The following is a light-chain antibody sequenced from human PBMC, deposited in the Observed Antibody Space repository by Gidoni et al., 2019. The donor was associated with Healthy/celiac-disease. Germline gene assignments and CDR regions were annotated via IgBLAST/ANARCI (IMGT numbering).Light chain of an antibody. V-gene: IGLV2-23*02. CDR2: EVS. CDR3: CSYAGSSTFDVV. Sequence: QSALPQPASLAGSSGQSTTISCTGTSSDVGSYNLVSWYQQHPGKAPKLMIYEVSKRPSGVSNRFSGSKSGNTASLTISGLQAEDEADYYCCSYAGSSTFDVVFGGGTKLTVL. CDR1: SSDVGSYNL. J-gene: IGLJ2*01.